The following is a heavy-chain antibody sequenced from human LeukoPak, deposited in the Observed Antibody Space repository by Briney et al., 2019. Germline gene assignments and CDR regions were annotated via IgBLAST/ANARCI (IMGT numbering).Heavy chain of an antibody. CDR2: ISAYNGNT. V-gene: IGHV1-18*01. Sequence: SSVTVSCKASGYTFTSYGISWVRQAPGQGLEWMGWISAYNGNTNYAQKLQDRVTMTTDTSTSTAYMELRSLRSDDTAVYYCASARAGYFDWLLNYWGQRTLVTDPS. CDR1: GYTFTSYG. CDR3: ASARAGYFDWLLNY. D-gene: IGHD3-9*01. J-gene: IGHJ4*02.